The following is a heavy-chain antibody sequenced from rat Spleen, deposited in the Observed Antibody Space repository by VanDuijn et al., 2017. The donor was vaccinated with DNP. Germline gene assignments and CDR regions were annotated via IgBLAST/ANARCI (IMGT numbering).Heavy chain of an antibody. J-gene: IGHJ2*01. V-gene: IGHV3-3*01. D-gene: IGHD1-5*01. CDR2: INSAGTT. CDR1: GYSITSSYR. CDR3: ARWNIGTTTLDY. Sequence: EVQLQESGPGLVKPSQSLSLTCSVTGYSITSSYRWNWIRKFPGNKLEWMGSINSAGTTNYNPSLKSRISITRDTSKNQLFLQVSSVTTEDTATYYCARWNIGTTTLDYWGQGVMVTVSS.